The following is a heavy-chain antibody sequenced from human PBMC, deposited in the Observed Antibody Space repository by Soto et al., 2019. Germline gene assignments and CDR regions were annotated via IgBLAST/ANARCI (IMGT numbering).Heavy chain of an antibody. CDR2: ISGGSSYT. V-gene: IGHV3-11*06. Sequence: ESGGGLVKPGGSLRLACAASGFSFDDSYMSWIRQAPGKGLEWLSYISGGSSYTNYADSVKGRFTISRDNAKRSLYLEMNSLRADDTAVYYCAKTIVAASGYYFDHWGQGNLVTASS. D-gene: IGHD2-21*01. J-gene: IGHJ4*02. CDR1: GFSFDDSY. CDR3: AKTIVAASGYYFDH.